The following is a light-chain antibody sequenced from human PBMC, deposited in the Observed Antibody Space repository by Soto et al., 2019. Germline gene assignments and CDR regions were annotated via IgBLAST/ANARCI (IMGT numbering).Light chain of an antibody. V-gene: IGLV2-14*01. Sequence: QSALTQPASVSGSPGQSITISCTGTSSDVGGYNYVSWYQQHPGKAPKLMIYEVSNRPSGGSNRFSGSKSGNTASLTISGXXXXXXXXXYCSSYTSSSTQVFGPGTKLTV. CDR1: SSDVGGYNY. J-gene: IGLJ3*02. CDR3: SSYTSSSTQV. CDR2: EVS.